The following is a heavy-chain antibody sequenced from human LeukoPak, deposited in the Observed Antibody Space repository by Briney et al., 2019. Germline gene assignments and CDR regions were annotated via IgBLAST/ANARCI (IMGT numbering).Heavy chain of an antibody. CDR1: GYTFISYD. CDR3: AREISGSSSFDY. D-gene: IGHD1-26*01. J-gene: IGHJ4*02. V-gene: IGHV1-8*03. Sequence: ASVRVSCMASGYTFISYDINWVRHAPGQGLEWMGWMNPNSGNTGYAQKFQGRVTITRNTSISTAYMELSSLRSEDTAVYYCAREISGSSSFDYWGQGTLVTVSS. CDR2: MNPNSGNT.